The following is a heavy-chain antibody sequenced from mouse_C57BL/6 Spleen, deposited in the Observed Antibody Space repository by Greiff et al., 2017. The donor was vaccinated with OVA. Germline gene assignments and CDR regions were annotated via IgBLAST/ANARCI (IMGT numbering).Heavy chain of an antibody. J-gene: IGHJ4*01. D-gene: IGHD1-1*01. CDR1: GFSLTSSG. CDR2: IWGVGST. Sequence: QVQLQQSGPGLVAPSQSLSITCTVSGFSLTSSGVDWVRQSPGKGLEWLGVIWGVGSTNYNSALKSRLSISKDNSKSQVFLKMNSLQTDDTAMYYCASFGNYYGSKPYYAMDYWGQGTSVTVSS. V-gene: IGHV2-6*01. CDR3: ASFGNYYGSKPYYAMDY.